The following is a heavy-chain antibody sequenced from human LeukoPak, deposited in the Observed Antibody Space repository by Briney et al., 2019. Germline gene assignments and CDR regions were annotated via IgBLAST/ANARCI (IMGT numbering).Heavy chain of an antibody. D-gene: IGHD3-10*01. J-gene: IGHJ4*02. Sequence: GGSLRLSCAAPVFTVSSNYMICVRQAPGKGLEGVSVIYSGGSTYYADSVKGRFTIARDNSKSTRYLQVNSLRAEDTAVYYCARALRITMGIPDYWGQGTLVTVSS. V-gene: IGHV3-66*01. CDR1: VFTVSSNY. CDR2: IYSGGST. CDR3: ARALRITMGIPDY.